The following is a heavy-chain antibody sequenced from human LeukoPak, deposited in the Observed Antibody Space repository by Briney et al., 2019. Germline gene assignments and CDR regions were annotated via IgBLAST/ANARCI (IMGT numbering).Heavy chain of an antibody. CDR1: GFTFSSYA. Sequence: PGGSLRLSCAASGFTFSSYAMHWVRQAPGKGLEWVAVISYDGSNKYYADSVEGRFTISRDNSKNTLYLQMNSLRAEDTAVYYCARECPYYDSSGCSAGWDVWGQGTTVTVSS. V-gene: IGHV3-30-3*01. J-gene: IGHJ6*02. CDR3: ARECPYYDSSGCSAGWDV. CDR2: ISYDGSNK. D-gene: IGHD3-22*01.